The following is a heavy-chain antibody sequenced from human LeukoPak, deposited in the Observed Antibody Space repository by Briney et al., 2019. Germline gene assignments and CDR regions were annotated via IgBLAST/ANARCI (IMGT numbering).Heavy chain of an antibody. CDR3: ARENRRYSGITAERAFDI. CDR1: GFTLSNYW. J-gene: IGHJ3*02. CDR2: INQDGSEK. D-gene: IGHD1-26*01. V-gene: IGHV3-7*01. Sequence: PGGSLRLSCAVSGFTLSNYWMSWVRQAPGKGLEWVANINQDGSEKYYVDSVKGRFTISRDNAKTSLYLQMNSLRAEDTAVYYCARENRRYSGITAERAFDIWGQGTMVTVSS.